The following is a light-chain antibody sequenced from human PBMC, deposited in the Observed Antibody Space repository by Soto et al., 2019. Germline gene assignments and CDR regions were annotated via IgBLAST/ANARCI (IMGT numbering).Light chain of an antibody. J-gene: IGLJ1*01. CDR2: EAT. V-gene: IGLV2-23*02. CDR3: CSSSYRGTFTYV. Sequence: QSVLTQPASVSGSPGQSITFSCTGTSSDVGSNNIVSWYQQHPGKAPKLLIYEATKRPSGVSNRFSGSKSGNTASLTISGLQAEDEADYYCCSSSYRGTFTYVFGTGTKLTVL. CDR1: SSDVGSNNI.